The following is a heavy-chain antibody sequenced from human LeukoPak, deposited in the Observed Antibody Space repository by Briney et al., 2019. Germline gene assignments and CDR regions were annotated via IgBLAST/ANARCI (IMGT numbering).Heavy chain of an antibody. Sequence: PGGSLRLSCAASGFTFSNYVMYWVRQAPGKGLEWVALIWSDGNNKHYVDSVKGRFTISRDNSKSTLYLQMNSLRVEDTAVYYCARDSPGGYFDYWGQGILVSVSS. CDR3: ARDSPGGYFDY. V-gene: IGHV3-33*01. CDR1: GFTFSNYV. D-gene: IGHD3-10*01. J-gene: IGHJ4*02. CDR2: IWSDGNNK.